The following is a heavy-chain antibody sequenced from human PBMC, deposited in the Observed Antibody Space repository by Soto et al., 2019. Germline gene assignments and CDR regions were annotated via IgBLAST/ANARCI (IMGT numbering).Heavy chain of an antibody. V-gene: IGHV3-15*01. CDR3: TTDRGRITIFGVVIIRPHYMDV. CDR2: IKSKTDGGTT. D-gene: IGHD3-3*01. CDR1: GFTFSNAW. J-gene: IGHJ6*03. Sequence: GGSLRLSCAASGFTFSNAWMSWVRQAPGKGLEWVGRIKSKTDGGTTDYAAPVKGRFTISRDDSKKPLYLQMNSLKTEDTAVYYCTTDRGRITIFGVVIIRPHYMDVWGKGTTVTVSS.